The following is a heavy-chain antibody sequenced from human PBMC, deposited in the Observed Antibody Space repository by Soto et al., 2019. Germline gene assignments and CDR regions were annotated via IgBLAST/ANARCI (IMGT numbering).Heavy chain of an antibody. CDR3: AKGTAPCIVVEPITLFGY. CDR1: GFTFSDYG. CDR2: ISYDGTNK. Sequence: QVQLVESGGGVVQPGRSLRLSCAASGFTFSDYGIHWVRQAPAKGLEWVAFISYDGTNKYYAKSVKGRFTISRDNCSNSLYLQMKSLRAEDTAVYYCAKGTAPCIVVEPITLFGYWGRGKLVTVCS. D-gene: IGHD2-2*01. V-gene: IGHV3-30*18. J-gene: IGHJ4*02.